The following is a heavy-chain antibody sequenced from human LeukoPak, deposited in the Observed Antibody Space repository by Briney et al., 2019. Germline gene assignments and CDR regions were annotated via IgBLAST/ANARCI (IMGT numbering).Heavy chain of an antibody. CDR3: AVGTTGSTVHFDY. CDR1: GYSFSGHG. V-gene: IGHV1-3*01. D-gene: IGHD4-17*01. Sequence: ASVKVSCKASGYSFSGHGITWVRQAPGQRLEWMGWINAGNGNTKYSQKFQGRVTVTRDTSASTAYMEVSSLRSEDTAVYYCAVGTTGSTVHFDYWGQGTLVTVSS. CDR2: INAGNGNT. J-gene: IGHJ4*02.